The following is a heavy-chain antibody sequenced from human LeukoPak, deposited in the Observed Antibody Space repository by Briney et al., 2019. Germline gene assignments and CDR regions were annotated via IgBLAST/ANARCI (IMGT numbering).Heavy chain of an antibody. CDR2: IKQDGSEK. Sequence: GGSLRLSCAASGFSLSSFWMSWDRQAPGKGLEWVANIKQDGSEKYYVDSVKGRFTISRDNAKNSLYLQMNSLRVDDTAVYYCATLVATAQFDYWGQGTPVTVSS. V-gene: IGHV3-7*01. J-gene: IGHJ4*02. D-gene: IGHD5-12*01. CDR3: ATLVATAQFDY. CDR1: GFSLSSFW.